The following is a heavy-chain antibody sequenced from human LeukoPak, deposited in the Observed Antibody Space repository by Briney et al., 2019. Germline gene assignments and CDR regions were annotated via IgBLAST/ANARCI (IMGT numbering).Heavy chain of an antibody. V-gene: IGHV1-18*01. J-gene: IGHJ4*02. CDR1: GYTLTNYG. CDR2: ISAYNGDT. CDR3: AGDFEHCTTSSCYALFDY. Sequence: ASVKVSCKASGYTLTNYGLSWVRQAPGQGLEWMGWISAYNGDTHYAQTVQGRVTMTRDTSTSTAYMELRSLRSDDTAVYYCAGDFEHCTTSSCYALFDYWGQGTLVTVSS. D-gene: IGHD2-2*01.